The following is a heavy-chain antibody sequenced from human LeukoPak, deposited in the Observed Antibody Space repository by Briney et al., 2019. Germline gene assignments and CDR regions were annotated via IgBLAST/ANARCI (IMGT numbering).Heavy chain of an antibody. CDR3: ARGRAGNYYNHNDY. J-gene: IGHJ4*01. CDR2: ISGDGGST. CDR1: GFTFDDYA. Sequence: GGSLRLSCAASGFTFDDYAMHWVRQAPGKGLEWVSLISGDGGSTYYADSVKGRFTISRDNSKNSLYLQMNSLRAEDTAVYYCARGRAGNYYNHNDYWGQGTLVTVSS. D-gene: IGHD3-10*01. V-gene: IGHV3-43*02.